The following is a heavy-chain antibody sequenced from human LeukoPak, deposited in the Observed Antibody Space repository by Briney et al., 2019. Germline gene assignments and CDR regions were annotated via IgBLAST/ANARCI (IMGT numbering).Heavy chain of an antibody. CDR1: GYTLTELS. J-gene: IGHJ4*02. CDR2: FDPEDGET. V-gene: IGHV1-24*01. Sequence: GASVKVSCKVSGYTLTELSMHWVRQAPGKGLEWMGGFDPEDGETIYAQKFQGRVTMTEDTSTDTAYMELSSLRSEDTAAYYCATDHQYQLLYSIGYWGQGTLVTVSS. D-gene: IGHD2-2*02. CDR3: ATDHQYQLLYSIGY.